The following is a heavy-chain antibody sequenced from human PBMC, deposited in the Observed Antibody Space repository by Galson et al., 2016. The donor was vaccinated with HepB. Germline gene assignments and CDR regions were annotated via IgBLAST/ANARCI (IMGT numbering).Heavy chain of an antibody. CDR2: IFXXXRV. CDR3: ARQYWGGPSDY. V-gene: IGHV4-4*02. D-gene: IGHD2/OR15-2a*01. CDR1: GASITXXDW. Sequence: ETLSLTCAVSGASITXXDWXXXVRXXXGXXXEWXXXIFXXXRVXYTPSPASRVTISIDTSKNHXSLELTSVTDADTALYYCARQYWGGPSDYWGQGTLXXVSS. J-gene: IGHJ4*02.